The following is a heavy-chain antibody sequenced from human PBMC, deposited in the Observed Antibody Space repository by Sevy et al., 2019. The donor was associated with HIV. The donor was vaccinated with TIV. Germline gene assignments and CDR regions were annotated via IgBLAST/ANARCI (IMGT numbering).Heavy chain of an antibody. CDR3: AGSEKGYSGYDSPPFYYYYYYMDV. D-gene: IGHD5-12*01. CDR1: GGSVSSGSYY. CDR2: IYYSGST. V-gene: IGHV4-61*01. J-gene: IGHJ6*03. Sequence: SETLSLTCTVSGGSVSSGSYYWSWIRQPPGKGLEWIGYIYYSGSTNYNPSLKSRVTISVDTSKNQFSLKLSSVTAADTAVYYCAGSEKGYSGYDSPPFYYYYYYMDVWGKGTTVTVSS.